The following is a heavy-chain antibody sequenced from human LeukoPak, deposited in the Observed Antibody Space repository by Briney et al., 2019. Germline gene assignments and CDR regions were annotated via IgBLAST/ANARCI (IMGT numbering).Heavy chain of an antibody. CDR3: AKDVLSWYYGMDV. Sequence: GGSLRLSCAASGFTFSSYVMSWVRQAPGKGLEWVSTISSDGGATFYADSVKGRFTVSRDNSKNTVYLQMNSLRAEDTAIYFCAKDVLSWYYGMDVWGQGTTVTVSS. CDR2: ISSDGGAT. D-gene: IGHD1-1*01. J-gene: IGHJ6*02. V-gene: IGHV3-23*01. CDR1: GFTFSSYV.